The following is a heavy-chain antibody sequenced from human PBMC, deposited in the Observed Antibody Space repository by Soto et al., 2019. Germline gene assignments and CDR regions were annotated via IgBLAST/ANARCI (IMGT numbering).Heavy chain of an antibody. D-gene: IGHD6-19*01. V-gene: IGHV4-61*01. J-gene: IGHJ4*02. CDR3: ARDQGIAVAVFDL. CDR1: GGSAPSGNYY. CDR2: IYYSGNT. Sequence: PSETLSLTCTVSGGSAPSGNYYWSWIRQPPGKGLEWIGYIYYSGNTNYNPSLKSRVTISVDTSKNHISLKLRSVTAADTAVYYCARDQGIAVAVFDLWGQGTLVTVSS.